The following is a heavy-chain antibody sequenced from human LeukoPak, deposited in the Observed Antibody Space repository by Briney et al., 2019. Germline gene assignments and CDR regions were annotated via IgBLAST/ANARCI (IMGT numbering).Heavy chain of an antibody. V-gene: IGHV3-11*03. CDR2: ISGSSSYT. CDR1: GFTFSDYS. J-gene: IGHJ4*02. CDR3: ARRRYHSGSWHIDY. D-gene: IGHD6-13*01. Sequence: PGGSLRLSCAASGFTFSDYSMSWIRQAPGKGLEWVSYISGSSSYTNYADSVKGRFTLSRDDAKNSLYLQMNSPRAEDTAVCYCARRRYHSGSWHIDYWGQGSLVTVSS.